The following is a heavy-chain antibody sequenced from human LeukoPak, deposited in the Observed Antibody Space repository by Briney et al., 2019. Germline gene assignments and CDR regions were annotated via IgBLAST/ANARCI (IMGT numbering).Heavy chain of an antibody. V-gene: IGHV1-8*01. CDR1: GYTFTSYD. J-gene: IGHJ5*02. Sequence: ASVKVSCKASGYTFTSYDINWVRQATGQGLEWMGWMNPNSGNTGYAQKFQGRVTMTRNTSISTAYMELSSLRSEDTAVYYCARGQRGSWHNWFDPWGQGTPVTVSS. CDR3: ARGQRGSWHNWFDP. CDR2: MNPNSGNT. D-gene: IGHD6-13*01.